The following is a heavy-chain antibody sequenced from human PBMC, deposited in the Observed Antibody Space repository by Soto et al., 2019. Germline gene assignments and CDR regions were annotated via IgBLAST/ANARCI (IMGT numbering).Heavy chain of an antibody. CDR2: ISYDGSNK. CDR3: VGGQYYSDY. Sequence: QVQLVESGGGVVQPGRSLRLSCAASGFPFTTYGMQWVREGPGKGLEWVAVISYDGSNKYYADSVKGRFTISRDNSKNTLYLQMNSLRPEDTALYYCVGGQYYSDYRGQGTLVTVSS. V-gene: IGHV3-30*03. J-gene: IGHJ4*02. CDR1: GFPFTTYG. D-gene: IGHD3-10*01.